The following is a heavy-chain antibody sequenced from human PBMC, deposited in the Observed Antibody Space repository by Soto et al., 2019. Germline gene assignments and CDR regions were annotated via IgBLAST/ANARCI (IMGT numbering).Heavy chain of an antibody. CDR1: GFTFSTSA. CDR2: ISKGGNKK. V-gene: IGHV3-30-3*01. CDR3: AREEFEAGRGHFGY. J-gene: IGHJ4*02. D-gene: IGHD6-13*01. Sequence: QVQVVESGGGVVQPGGSLRLSCAASGFTFSTSAMHWVRQAPGKGLEWMAMISKGGNKKYYADSVKGRFTISSDISESTLYLQMNSLRTVDTAVYYCAREEFEAGRGHFGYWGQGTLVSVSS.